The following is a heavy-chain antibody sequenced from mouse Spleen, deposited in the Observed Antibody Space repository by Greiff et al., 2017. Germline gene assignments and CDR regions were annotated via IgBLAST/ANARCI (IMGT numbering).Heavy chain of an antibody. CDR3: TRENFYGGAMDY. CDR1: GYTFTSYW. D-gene: IGHD1-2*01. Sequence: DVKLVESGTVLARPGASVKMSCKTSGYTFTSYWMHWVKQRPGQGLEWIGAIYPGNSDTSYNQKFKGKAKLTAVTSASTAYMELSSLTNEDSAVYYCTRENFYGGAMDYWGQGTSVTVSS. CDR2: IYPGNSDT. V-gene: IGHV1-5*01. J-gene: IGHJ4*01.